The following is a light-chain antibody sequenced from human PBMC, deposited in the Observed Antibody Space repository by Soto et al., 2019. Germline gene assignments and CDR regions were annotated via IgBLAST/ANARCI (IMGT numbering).Light chain of an antibody. J-gene: IGKJ1*01. Sequence: EMVLTQPPATLSVSPGERATLSRRASQSVSSNLAWYHQKPGQAPRLLIYGASTRATGIPARFSGSGSGTEFTLTISSLQSEDFAVYYCQQYSNGPQTFGQGTKVDIK. CDR1: QSVSSN. CDR3: QQYSNGPQT. V-gene: IGKV3-15*01. CDR2: GAS.